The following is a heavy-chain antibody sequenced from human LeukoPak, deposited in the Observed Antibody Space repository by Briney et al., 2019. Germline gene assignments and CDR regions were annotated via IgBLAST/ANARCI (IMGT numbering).Heavy chain of an antibody. J-gene: IGHJ3*02. CDR1: GFTFSIYS. CDR3: ARGSTIVQRRDAFDI. CDR2: ISTTSSHI. Sequence: GGSLRLSCAASGFTFSIYSMDWVRQAPGKGLEWVSSISTTSSHIYCADSVKGRFTISRDNAKNSMYLQMSSLRAEDTGVYYCARGSTIVQRRDAFDIWGQGTMVTVSS. V-gene: IGHV3-21*01. D-gene: IGHD5-24*01.